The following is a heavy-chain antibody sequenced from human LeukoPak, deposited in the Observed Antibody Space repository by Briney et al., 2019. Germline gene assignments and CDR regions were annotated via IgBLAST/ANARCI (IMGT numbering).Heavy chain of an antibody. Sequence: SETLSLTCTVSGGSISSYYWSWIRQPPGKGLEWIGYIYYSGSTNYNPSLKSRVTISVATSKNRFSLKLSSVTAADTAVYYCAREGYYGSGSYPLYYFDYWGQGTLVTVSS. D-gene: IGHD3-10*01. V-gene: IGHV4-59*01. J-gene: IGHJ4*02. CDR2: IYYSGST. CDR3: AREGYYGSGSYPLYYFDY. CDR1: GGSISSYY.